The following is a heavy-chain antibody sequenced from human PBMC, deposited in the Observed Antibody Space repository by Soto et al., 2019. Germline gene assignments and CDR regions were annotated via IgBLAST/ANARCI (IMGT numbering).Heavy chain of an antibody. CDR3: AGGGQLLVRGYYYYGMDV. D-gene: IGHD3-10*01. V-gene: IGHV3-33*01. Sequence: QVQLVESGGGVVQPGRSLRLSCAASGFTFSSYGMHWVRQAPGKGLEWVAVIWYDGSNKYYAASVKGRFTISRDNAKNSXXRQMNSRRAEDTAVYCCAGGGQLLVRGYYYYGMDVWGQGTTVTVSS. CDR1: GFTFSSYG. CDR2: IWYDGSNK. J-gene: IGHJ6*02.